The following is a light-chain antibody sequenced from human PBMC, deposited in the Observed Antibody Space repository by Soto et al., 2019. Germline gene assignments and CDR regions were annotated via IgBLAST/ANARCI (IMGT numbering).Light chain of an antibody. CDR1: QSLSNY. V-gene: IGKV1-39*01. Sequence: DIQMTQSPSSLSASVGDRVTITCRASQSLSNYLNWYQQKPGKAPNLLIYAASSLQSGVPSRFSGSGSGTDFTLTISSLQPEDFATYYCQQSYSTPFTFGPGTTVDFK. J-gene: IGKJ3*01. CDR2: AAS. CDR3: QQSYSTPFT.